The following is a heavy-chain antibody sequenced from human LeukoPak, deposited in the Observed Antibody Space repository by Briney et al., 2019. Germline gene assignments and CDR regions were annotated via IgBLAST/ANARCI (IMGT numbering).Heavy chain of an antibody. CDR2: ISSGGSTI. CDR1: GFSFSSYS. Sequence: GGSLRLSCAASGFSFSSYSMNWVRQAPGKGLEWVSYISSGGSTIYYADSVKGRFAISRDNAKNSLWLQMNSLRAEDTAVYYCARAYDWSYYYYMDVWGKGITVTVSS. D-gene: IGHD3-16*01. V-gene: IGHV3-48*04. J-gene: IGHJ6*03. CDR3: ARAYDWSYYYYMDV.